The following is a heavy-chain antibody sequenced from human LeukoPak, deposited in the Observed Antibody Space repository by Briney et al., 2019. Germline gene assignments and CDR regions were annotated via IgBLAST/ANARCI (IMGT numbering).Heavy chain of an antibody. D-gene: IGHD4-23*01. V-gene: IGHV4-59*01. CDR1: GGSISSYY. Sequence: PSETLSLTCTVSGGSISSYYWSWIRQPPGKGLEWIGYIYYSGSTNYNPSPKSRVTISVDTSKNQFSLKLSSVTAADTAVYYCARDFYGGNTGYFDYWGQGTLVTVSS. J-gene: IGHJ4*02. CDR3: ARDFYGGNTGYFDY. CDR2: IYYSGST.